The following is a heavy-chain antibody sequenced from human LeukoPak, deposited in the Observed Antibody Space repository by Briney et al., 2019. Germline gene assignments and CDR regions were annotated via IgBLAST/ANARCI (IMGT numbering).Heavy chain of an antibody. CDR3: ARRGSGGRSFDI. V-gene: IGHV4-61*01. J-gene: IGHJ3*02. Sequence: SETLSLTCTVSGGFVSSGSYYWTWIRQTPRKGLEWIGYISYSGSTNYNPSLKSRVTISVDTSKNQFSLNLSSVTAADTAVYYCARRGSGGRSFDIWGQGTMVTVSS. CDR2: ISYSGST. CDR1: GGFVSSGSYY. D-gene: IGHD2-15*01.